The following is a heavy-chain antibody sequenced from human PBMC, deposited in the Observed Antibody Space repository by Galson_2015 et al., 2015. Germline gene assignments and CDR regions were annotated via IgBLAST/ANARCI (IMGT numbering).Heavy chain of an antibody. CDR3: ARAGRRLLPGAGYLDD. J-gene: IGHJ4*02. CDR2: INQRGTS. D-gene: IGHD1-1*01. Sequence: ETLSLTCAVYGGSLGGYYWGGIRRPPGRGWGWFGEINQRGTSTYKRSFKSQVTMSKATPKNQFSLNLTSGTAADTAVYYCARAGRRLLPGAGYLDDWGQGTLVTVSS. V-gene: IGHV4-34*01. CDR1: GGSLGGYY.